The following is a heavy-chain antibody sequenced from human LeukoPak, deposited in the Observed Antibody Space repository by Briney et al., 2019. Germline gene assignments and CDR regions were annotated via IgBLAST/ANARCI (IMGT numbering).Heavy chain of an antibody. J-gene: IGHJ4*02. Sequence: SGGSLRLSCAASGFTFSSYSMNRVRQAPGKGLEWISYISSGSSTIYYADSVKGRFTISRDNAKNSLYLQMNSLRAEDTAVYYCARVLHKRNYDSSDYYGYWGQGTLVTVSS. CDR1: GFTFSSYS. CDR2: ISSGSSTI. V-gene: IGHV3-48*01. D-gene: IGHD3-22*01. CDR3: ARVLHKRNYDSSDYYGY.